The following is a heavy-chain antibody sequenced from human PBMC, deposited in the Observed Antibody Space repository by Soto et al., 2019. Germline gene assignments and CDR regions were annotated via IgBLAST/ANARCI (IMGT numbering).Heavy chain of an antibody. J-gene: IGHJ4*02. Sequence: QITLKESGPTLVKPTQTLTLTCTFSGFSLSTRGVGVGWIRQPPGKALEWLALIYWDDDKRYSPSLKSRVTITKDTSKNQVVLTMTNMDPVVTATYYCARDSSGYYGFDYWGQGTLVTVSS. D-gene: IGHD3-22*01. CDR3: ARDSSGYYGFDY. V-gene: IGHV2-5*02. CDR2: IYWDDDK. CDR1: GFSLSTRGVG.